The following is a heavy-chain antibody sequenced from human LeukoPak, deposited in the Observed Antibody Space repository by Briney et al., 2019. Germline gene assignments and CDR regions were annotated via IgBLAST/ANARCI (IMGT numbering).Heavy chain of an antibody. CDR1: GYTFTGYY. CDR2: INPNSGGT. Sequence: ASVKVSCKASGYTFTGYYMHWVRQAPGQGLEWMGWINPNSGGTNYAQKFQGWVTMTRDTSISTAYMELSSLRSEDTAVYYCARVSAFGVPALWGQGTLVTVSS. CDR3: ARVSAFGVPAL. J-gene: IGHJ4*02. V-gene: IGHV1-2*04. D-gene: IGHD3-3*01.